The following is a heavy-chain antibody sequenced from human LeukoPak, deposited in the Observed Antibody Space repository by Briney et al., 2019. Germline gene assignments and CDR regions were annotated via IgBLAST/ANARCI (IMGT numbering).Heavy chain of an antibody. V-gene: IGHV3-43D*03. CDR3: AKDDRAVAGTGYFDY. CDR2: ISWDGGYT. CDR1: GFTFDDYA. J-gene: IGHJ4*02. D-gene: IGHD6-19*01. Sequence: GGSLRLSCAASGFTFDDYAMHWVRQAPGKGLEWVSVISWDGGYTYYADSVKGRFTISRDNSKNSLYLQMNSLRTEDTALYYCAKDDRAVAGTGYFDYWGQGTLVTVSS.